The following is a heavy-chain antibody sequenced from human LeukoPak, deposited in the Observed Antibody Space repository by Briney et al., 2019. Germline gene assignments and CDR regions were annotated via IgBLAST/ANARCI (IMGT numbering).Heavy chain of an antibody. CDR3: ARVPHYYDSSVGISDY. CDR1: GYTFTGYY. J-gene: IGHJ4*02. Sequence: ASVKVSCKASGYTFTGYYMHWVRQAPGQGLEWMGWINPNSGGTNYAQKFQGRVTMTRDTSISTAYMELSRLRSDDTAVYYCARVPHYYDSSVGISDYWGQGTLVTVSS. V-gene: IGHV1-2*02. CDR2: INPNSGGT. D-gene: IGHD3-22*01.